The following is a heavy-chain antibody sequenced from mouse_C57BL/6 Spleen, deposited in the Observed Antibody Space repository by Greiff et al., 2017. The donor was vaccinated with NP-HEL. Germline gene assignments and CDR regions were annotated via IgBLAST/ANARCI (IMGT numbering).Heavy chain of an antibody. Sequence: VQGVESGAELVKPGASVKLSCKASGYTFTEYTIHWVKQRSGQGLEWIGWFYPGSGSIKYNEKFKDKATLTADKSSSTVYMELSRLTSEDSAVYFCARHEDGLYLFDYWGQGTTLTVSS. V-gene: IGHV1-62-2*01. J-gene: IGHJ2*01. D-gene: IGHD1-3*01. CDR2: FYPGSGSI. CDR3: ARHEDGLYLFDY. CDR1: GYTFTEYT.